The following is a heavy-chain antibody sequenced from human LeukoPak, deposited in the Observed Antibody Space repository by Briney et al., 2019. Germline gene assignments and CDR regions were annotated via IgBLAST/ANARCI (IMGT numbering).Heavy chain of an antibody. J-gene: IGHJ4*02. V-gene: IGHV3-30*03. CDR3: ATAPGYNADY. CDR2: ISYDGSNK. CDR1: GFTFSSYG. Sequence: PGGSLRPSCAASGFTFSSYGMHWVRQAPGKGLEWVAVISYDGSNKYYADSVKGRFTISRDNSKNTLYLQMNSLRAEDTAVYYCATAPGYNADYWGQGTLVTVSS. D-gene: IGHD5-24*01.